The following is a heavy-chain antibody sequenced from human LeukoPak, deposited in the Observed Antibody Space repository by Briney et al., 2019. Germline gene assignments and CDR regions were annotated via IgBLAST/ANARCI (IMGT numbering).Heavy chain of an antibody. V-gene: IGHV3-11*05. CDR2: ISSSSSYT. D-gene: IGHD2-2*01. CDR3: ARDPLGYCSSTSCYAGGMDV. CDR1: GFTFTSYA. Sequence: GGSLRLSCAASGFTFTSYAMSWVRRAPGKGLEWVSYISSSSSYTNYADSVKGRFTISRDNAKNSLYLQMNSLRAEDTAVYYCARDPLGYCSSTSCYAGGMDVWGQGTTVTVSS. J-gene: IGHJ6*02.